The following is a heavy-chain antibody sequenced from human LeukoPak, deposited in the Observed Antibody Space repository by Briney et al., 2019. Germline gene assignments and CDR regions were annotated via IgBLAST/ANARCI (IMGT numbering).Heavy chain of an antibody. CDR2: INHSGST. D-gene: IGHD4-17*01. V-gene: IGHV4-34*01. CDR1: GGSFSGYY. J-gene: IGHJ5*02. Sequence: PSETLSLTCAVYGGSFSGYYWSWIRQPPGKGLEWIGEINHSGSTNYNPSLKSRVTISVDTSKNQFSLKLSSVTAADTAVYYCARVPVTTVTTFGGRSGWFDPWGQGTLVTVSS. CDR3: ARVPVTTVTTFGGRSGWFDP.